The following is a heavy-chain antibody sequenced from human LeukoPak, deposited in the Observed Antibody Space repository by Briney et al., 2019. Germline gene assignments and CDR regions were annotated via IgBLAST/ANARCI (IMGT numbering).Heavy chain of an antibody. CDR1: GFTFSTYG. CDR3: ARDRHVYYDILTGYASYFGY. J-gene: IGHJ4*02. Sequence: GGSLRLSCAASGFTFSTYGMHWVRQAPGKGLEWVASIRYDGNNKFYADSVKGRFTISRDNSKNTLYLQMNSLRPEDTAVYYCARDRHVYYDILTGYASYFGYWGQGALVTVSS. D-gene: IGHD3-9*01. CDR2: IRYDGNNK. V-gene: IGHV3-30*02.